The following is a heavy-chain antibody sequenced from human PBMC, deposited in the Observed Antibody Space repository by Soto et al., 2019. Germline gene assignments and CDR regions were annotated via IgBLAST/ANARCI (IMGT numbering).Heavy chain of an antibody. J-gene: IGHJ5*02. D-gene: IGHD3-22*01. V-gene: IGHV4-59*12. CDR3: AREGGYYDSSGYLGWFDP. CDR1: GGSISGYY. CDR2: IYSGNT. Sequence: SETLSLTCTISGGSISGYYWTWIRQSPGKGLEYIGYIYSGNTNYNPSLNSRVTISVDRSKNQFSLKLSSVTAADTAVYYCAREGGYYDSSGYLGWFDPWGQGTLVTVS.